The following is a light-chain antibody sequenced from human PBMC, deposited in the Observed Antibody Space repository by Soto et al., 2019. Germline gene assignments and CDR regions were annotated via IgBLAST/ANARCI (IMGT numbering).Light chain of an antibody. CDR2: DVS. Sequence: QSALTQPPSASGSPGQSVTMSCTGTSSDVGAYNYVSWYQQHPGKAPKLMIYDVSKRPSGVPYRFSGSKSGNAASLTVSGLQGEDEADYYCSSYAGSSWVFGGGTKLTVL. CDR1: SSDVGAYNY. J-gene: IGLJ3*02. CDR3: SSYAGSSWV. V-gene: IGLV2-8*01.